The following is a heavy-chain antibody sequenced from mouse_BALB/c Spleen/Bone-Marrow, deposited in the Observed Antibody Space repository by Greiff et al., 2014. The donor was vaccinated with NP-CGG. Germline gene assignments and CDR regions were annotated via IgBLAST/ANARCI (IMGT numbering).Heavy chain of an antibody. J-gene: IGHJ2*01. V-gene: IGHV3-6*02. Sequence: DVHLVESGPGLVKPSQSLSLTCSVTGYSITNGYYWNWIRQFAGNKLEWMGYISYDGVNNYNPSLKNRISITRNTSKNQFFLRLNSMTTEDTPTYYSATLLSEGYYFHYWGQGTTLTFSS. CDR2: ISYDGVN. CDR3: ATLLSEGYYFHY. CDR1: GYSITNGYY.